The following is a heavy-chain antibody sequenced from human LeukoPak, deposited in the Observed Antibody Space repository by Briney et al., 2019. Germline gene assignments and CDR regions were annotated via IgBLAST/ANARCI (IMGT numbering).Heavy chain of an antibody. CDR2: IYYSGST. Sequence: PSETLSLTCTVSGGSISSSTYYWGWIRQPPGKGLEWIGSIYYSGSTYYNPSLKSRVTISVDTSKNQFSLKLSSVTAADTAVYYCARPRVRGYSYGQFDYWGQGTLVTVSS. CDR1: GGSISSSTYY. J-gene: IGHJ4*02. D-gene: IGHD5-18*01. CDR3: ARPRVRGYSYGQFDY. V-gene: IGHV4-39*01.